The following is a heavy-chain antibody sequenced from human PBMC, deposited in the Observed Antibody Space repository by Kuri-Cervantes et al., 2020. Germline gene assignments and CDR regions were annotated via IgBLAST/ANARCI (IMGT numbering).Heavy chain of an antibody. J-gene: IGHJ2*01. Sequence: ASVKVSCKASGYTFTGYYMHWVRQAPGQGLEWMGWVNPNSGGTNYAQKFQGRVTMTRDTSISTAYMELSRLRSDDTAVYYCARDRSERITIFGVVTEYWYFDLWGRGTLVTVSS. CDR2: VNPNSGGT. D-gene: IGHD3-3*01. CDR3: ARDRSERITIFGVVTEYWYFDL. V-gene: IGHV1-2*02. CDR1: GYTFTGYY.